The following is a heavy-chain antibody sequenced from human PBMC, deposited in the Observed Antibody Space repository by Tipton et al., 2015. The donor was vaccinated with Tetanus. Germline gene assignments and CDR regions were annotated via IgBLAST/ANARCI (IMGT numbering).Heavy chain of an antibody. D-gene: IGHD2-15*01. Sequence: TLSLTCTVSGGSISSSSYYWGWIRQPPGKGLEWIGSIYYSGSTYYNPSLKSRVTISVDTSKNQFSLKLSSVTAADTAVYYCARLYCSGGSCYSDYWGQGTLVTVSS. CDR1: GGSISSSSYY. CDR3: ARLYCSGGSCYSDY. J-gene: IGHJ4*02. CDR2: IYYSGST. V-gene: IGHV4-39*01.